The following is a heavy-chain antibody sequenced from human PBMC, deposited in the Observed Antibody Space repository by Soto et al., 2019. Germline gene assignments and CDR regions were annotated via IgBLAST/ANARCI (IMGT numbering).Heavy chain of an antibody. V-gene: IGHV1-69*19. Sequence: QVQLVQSGAEMKKPGSSVKVSCQSSGGTFNTYAMNWVRQAPGQGPEWMGDISPMFGAANYAPKFQGRVTITADESTGTSYMQVSSLTSEGTALYFCAREVQVHTPAFVYWGQGTLVNVSS. CDR1: GGTFNTYA. CDR2: ISPMFGAA. D-gene: IGHD3-10*01. CDR3: AREVQVHTPAFVY. J-gene: IGHJ4*02.